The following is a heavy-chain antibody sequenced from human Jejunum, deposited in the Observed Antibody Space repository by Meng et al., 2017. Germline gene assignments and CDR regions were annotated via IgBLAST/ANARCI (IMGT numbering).Heavy chain of an antibody. CDR2: IYYRGTT. J-gene: IGHJ6*02. CDR1: GGSISSGDYH. Sequence: GSLRLSCTVRGGSISSGDYHWGWVRQPPGKGVEWIGSIYYRGTTFYNPSLKSRVTMSIDMSKNQFFLKLTSVTAADTAVYYCARASVRGIYAMDVWGQGTTVTVSS. D-gene: IGHD3-10*02. V-gene: IGHV4-39*07. CDR3: ARASVRGIYAMDV.